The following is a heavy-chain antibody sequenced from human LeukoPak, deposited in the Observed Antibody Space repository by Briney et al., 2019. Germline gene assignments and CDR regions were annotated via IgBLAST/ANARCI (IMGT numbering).Heavy chain of an antibody. J-gene: IGHJ5*02. D-gene: IGHD1-26*01. CDR2: IYTSGST. Sequence: SQTLSLTCTVSGGSISSGSYYWSWIRQPAGKGLEWIGRIYTSGSTNYNPSLKSRVTISVDTSKNQFSLKLSSVTAADTAVYYCARHLGVGATDNWFDPWGQGTLVTVSS. CDR3: ARHLGVGATDNWFDP. CDR1: GGSISSGSYY. V-gene: IGHV4-61*02.